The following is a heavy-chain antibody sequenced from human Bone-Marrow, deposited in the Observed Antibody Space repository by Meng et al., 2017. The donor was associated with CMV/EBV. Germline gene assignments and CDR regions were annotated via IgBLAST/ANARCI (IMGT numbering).Heavy chain of an antibody. CDR2: IGTAGDT. CDR3: ARVDTDYYYGMDV. V-gene: IGHV3-13*01. J-gene: IGHJ6*02. CDR1: GSTFSSYS. Sequence: GESLKISCEASGSTFSSYSMHWVRQATGKGLEWVSAIGTAGDTYYPGSVKGRFTISRENAKNSLYLQMNSLRAGDTAVYYCARVDTDYYYGMDVWGQGTTVTVSS. D-gene: IGHD2-2*02.